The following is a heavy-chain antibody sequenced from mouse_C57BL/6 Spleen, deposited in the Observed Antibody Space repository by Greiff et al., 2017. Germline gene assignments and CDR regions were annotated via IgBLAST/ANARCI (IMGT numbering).Heavy chain of an antibody. CDR3: ARGGTGFAY. Sequence: EVQLQQSGPELVKPGASVKISCKASGYTFTDYYMNWVKQSHGKSLEWIGDINPNNGGTSYNQKFKGKATLTVDKSSSTAYMELRSLTSEDSAVYDCARGGTGFAYWGQGTLVTVSA. D-gene: IGHD3-3*01. J-gene: IGHJ3*01. CDR2: INPNNGGT. CDR1: GYTFTDYY. V-gene: IGHV1-26*01.